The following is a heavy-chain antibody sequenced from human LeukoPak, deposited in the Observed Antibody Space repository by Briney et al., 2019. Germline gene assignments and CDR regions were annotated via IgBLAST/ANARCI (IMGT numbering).Heavy chain of an antibody. CDR3: ARDDSRITIFGVVTLSRDSYFDY. D-gene: IGHD3-3*01. J-gene: IGHJ4*02. V-gene: IGHV3-7*01. Sequence: PGGSLRLSCAASGFTFSSYWMSWVRQAPGKGLEWVANIKQDGSEKYYVDSVKGRFTISRDNAKNSLYLQMNSLRAEDTAVYYCARDDSRITIFGVVTLSRDSYFDYWGQGTLVTVSS. CDR2: IKQDGSEK. CDR1: GFTFSSYW.